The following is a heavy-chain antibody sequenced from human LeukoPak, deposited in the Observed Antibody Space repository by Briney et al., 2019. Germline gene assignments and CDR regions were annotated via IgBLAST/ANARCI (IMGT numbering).Heavy chain of an antibody. Sequence: GSSVKVSCKASGGTFSSYAISWVRQAPGQGLEWMGGIIPIFGTANYAQKFQGRVTITADESTSTAYMELSSLRPEDTAVYYCARNSYSSSWFDPWGQGTLVTVSS. J-gene: IGHJ5*02. CDR1: GGTFSSYA. D-gene: IGHD6-13*01. CDR3: ARNSYSSSWFDP. V-gene: IGHV1-69*01. CDR2: IIPIFGTA.